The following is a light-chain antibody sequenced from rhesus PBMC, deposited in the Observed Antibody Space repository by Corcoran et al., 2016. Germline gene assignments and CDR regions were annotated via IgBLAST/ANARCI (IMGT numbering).Light chain of an antibody. CDR2: KAS. CDR1: ENVNNS. Sequence: DIQMTQSPSSLSASVGARVTITCRASENVNNSLNWYLKKPGKAPKLLIYKASTLQSGVPSRFSGSGSGTDDTFTISSLQPEDVATYDCQHGDGTPWTFGQGTKVEIK. CDR3: QHGDGTPWT. V-gene: IGKV1-74*01. J-gene: IGKJ1*01.